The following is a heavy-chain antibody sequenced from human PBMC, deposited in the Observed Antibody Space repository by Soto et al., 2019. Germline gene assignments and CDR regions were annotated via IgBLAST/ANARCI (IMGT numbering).Heavy chain of an antibody. J-gene: IGHJ4*02. CDR1: GYTFTGYY. CDR2: INPNSGGT. Sequence: ASVKLSCKASGYTFTGYYIHWVRQAPGQGLEWMGWINPNSGGTNYAQKFQGWVTMTRDTSISTAYMELSRLRSDDTAVYYCARGLLTGYFPYYFDYWGQGTLVTVSS. D-gene: IGHD3-9*01. CDR3: ARGLLTGYFPYYFDY. V-gene: IGHV1-2*04.